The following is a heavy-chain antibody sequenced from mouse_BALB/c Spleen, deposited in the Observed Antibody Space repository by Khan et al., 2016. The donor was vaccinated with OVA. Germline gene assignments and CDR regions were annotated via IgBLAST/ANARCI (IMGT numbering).Heavy chain of an antibody. Sequence: QVQLKQSGPGLVAPSQSLSITCTVSGFSLSSYSIHWVRQPPGKGLEWLGIIWGGGSTDYNSDLKSRLSITKDNSKSQVFLKMNSLQTDDTARYYCARNRDGGSYWYFDVWGAGTTVTVSS. D-gene: IGHD3-3*01. V-gene: IGHV2-6-4*01. CDR1: GFSLSSYS. CDR2: IWGGGST. CDR3: ARNRDGGSYWYFDV. J-gene: IGHJ1*01.